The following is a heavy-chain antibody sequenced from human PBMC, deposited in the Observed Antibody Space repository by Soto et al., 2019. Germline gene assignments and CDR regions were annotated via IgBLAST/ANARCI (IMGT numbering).Heavy chain of an antibody. V-gene: IGHV4-4*02. J-gene: IGHJ6*02. CDR3: ARGGGELTSYYYYGMDV. CDR1: GGSISSSNW. D-gene: IGHD1-26*01. Sequence: QVQLQESGPGLVKPSGTLSLTCAVSGGSISSSNWWSWVRQPPGKGLEWIGEIYHSGSTNYNPSLKGGVTISVDKSKNQFSLKLSSVTAADTAVYYWARGGGELTSYYYYGMDVWGQGTTVTVSS. CDR2: IYHSGST.